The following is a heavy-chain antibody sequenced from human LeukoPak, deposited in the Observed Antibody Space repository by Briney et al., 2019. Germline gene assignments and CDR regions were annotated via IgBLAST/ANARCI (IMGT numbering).Heavy chain of an antibody. V-gene: IGHV4-4*08. CDR1: GGSFSGYH. Sequence: SETLSLTCAVYGGSFSGYHWSWIRQPPGKGLEWIGRIYTSGSTNYNPSLKSRVTISVDTSKNQFSLKLSSVTAADTAVYYCARGYCSSTSCYWRYWGQGTLVTVSS. CDR2: IYTSGST. J-gene: IGHJ4*02. D-gene: IGHD2-2*01. CDR3: ARGYCSSTSCYWRY.